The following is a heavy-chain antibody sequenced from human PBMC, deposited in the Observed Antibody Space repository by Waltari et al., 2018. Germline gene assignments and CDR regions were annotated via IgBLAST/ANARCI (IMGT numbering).Heavy chain of an antibody. D-gene: IGHD3-3*01. J-gene: IGHJ4*02. CDR1: GFTFSSYE. V-gene: IGHV3-48*03. Sequence: EVQLVESGGGLVQPGGSLRLSCAASGFTFSSYEMNWVRQAPGKGLEWVSYSSQSGSTIDYADYVKGRFTISRDNAKNSLYLQMNSLRAEDTAVYYCARDLGDFWSGGYWGQGTLVTVSS. CDR3: ARDLGDFWSGGY. CDR2: SSQSGSTI.